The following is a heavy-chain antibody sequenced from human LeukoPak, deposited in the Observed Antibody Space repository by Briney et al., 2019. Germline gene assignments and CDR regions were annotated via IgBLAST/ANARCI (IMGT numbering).Heavy chain of an antibody. CDR2: IYYSGST. Sequence: PSETLSLTCTVSGGSISSYYWSWIRQPPGKGLEWIGYIYYSGSTNYNPSLESRVTISVDTSKNQFSLKLSSVTAADTAVYYCAMVRGATFDYWGQGTLVTVSS. V-gene: IGHV4-59*08. D-gene: IGHD3-10*01. CDR1: GGSISSYY. J-gene: IGHJ4*02. CDR3: AMVRGATFDY.